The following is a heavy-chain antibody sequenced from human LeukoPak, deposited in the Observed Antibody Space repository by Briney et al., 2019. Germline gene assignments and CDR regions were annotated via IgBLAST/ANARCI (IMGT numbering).Heavy chain of an antibody. CDR3: ARDSDSSGWYLDY. V-gene: IGHV3-7*01. Sequence: GGSLRLSCAASGFTFNTYWMSWVRQAPGKGLEWVANIKQDGSQKYYVDSVKGRFTISRDNSKNTLYLQMNSLRAEDTALHYCARDSDSSGWYLDYWGQGTLVTVSS. D-gene: IGHD6-19*01. CDR1: GFTFNTYW. CDR2: IKQDGSQK. J-gene: IGHJ4*02.